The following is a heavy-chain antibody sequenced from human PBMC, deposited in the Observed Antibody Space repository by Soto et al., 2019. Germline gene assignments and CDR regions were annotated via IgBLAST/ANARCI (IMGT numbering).Heavy chain of an antibody. J-gene: IGHJ5*02. CDR1: GFSFGGYW. D-gene: IGHD2-15*01. Sequence: GGSLRLSCAASGFSFGGYWMSWVRQAPGKGLQWVANIKQDGSQKYYVDSVKGRFTIYRDNAKNSLYLQMNSLRAEDTAIYYCARPYCSGGSCYNWFDPWGQGTLVTVS. CDR2: IKQDGSQK. CDR3: ARPYCSGGSCYNWFDP. V-gene: IGHV3-7*03.